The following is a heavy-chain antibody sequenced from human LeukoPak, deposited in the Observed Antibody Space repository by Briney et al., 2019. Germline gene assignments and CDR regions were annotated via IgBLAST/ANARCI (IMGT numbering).Heavy chain of an antibody. CDR3: ARVDYGDYPFDY. V-gene: IGHV1-18*04. CDR2: ISAYNGNT. CDR1: GYTFTSYG. J-gene: IGHJ4*02. D-gene: IGHD4-17*01. Sequence: GASVKVSCKASGYTFTSYGISWVRQAPGQGLEWMGWISAYNGNTNYAQKLQGRVTMTTDTSTSTAYTELRSLRSDDTAVYYCARVDYGDYPFDYWGQGTLVTVSS.